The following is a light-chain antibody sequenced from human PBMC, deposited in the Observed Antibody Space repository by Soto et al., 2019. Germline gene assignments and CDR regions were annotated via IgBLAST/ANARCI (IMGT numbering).Light chain of an antibody. V-gene: IGKV1-12*01. CDR2: PAS. CDR3: QQDNRFPPT. CDR1: QDISTW. Sequence: DIQMTQSPTSLAASVGDRVTIACRASQDISTWLAWYQQKPGKAPKVLIYPASSLQSGVPSRFSGFGSGTDFNLTISSLQPEDFATYYCQQDNRFPPTFGQGTRLEIK. J-gene: IGKJ5*01.